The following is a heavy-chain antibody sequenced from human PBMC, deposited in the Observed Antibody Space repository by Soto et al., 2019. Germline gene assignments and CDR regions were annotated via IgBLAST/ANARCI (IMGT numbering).Heavy chain of an antibody. J-gene: IGHJ4*02. V-gene: IGHV4-30-2*01. Sequence: PSETLSLTCAVSGGSISSGGYSWSWIRQPPGKGLEWIGYIYHSGSTYYNPSLKSRVTISVDRSKNQFSLKLSSVTAADTAVYYCAKGKHPDYWGQGTLVTVSS. CDR2: IYHSGST. CDR3: AKGKHPDY. CDR1: GGSISSGGYS.